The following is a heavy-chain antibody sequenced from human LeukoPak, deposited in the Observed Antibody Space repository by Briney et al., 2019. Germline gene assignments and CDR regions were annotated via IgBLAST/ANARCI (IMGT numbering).Heavy chain of an antibody. D-gene: IGHD4-11*01. CDR1: GFTFSSYA. CDR2: IGGSGGNT. V-gene: IGHV3-23*01. CDR3: AKDHYSNYQYYFDY. Sequence: GGSLRPSCAASGFTFSSYAMSWVRQAPGKGLEWVSAIGGSGGNTYYADSVKGRFTISRDNSKNTLYLHMNSLRAEDTAVYYCAKDHYSNYQYYFDYWGQGTLVTVSS. J-gene: IGHJ4*02.